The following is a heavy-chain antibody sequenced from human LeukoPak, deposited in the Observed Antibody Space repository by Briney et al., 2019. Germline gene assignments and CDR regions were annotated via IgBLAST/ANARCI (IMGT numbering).Heavy chain of an antibody. Sequence: GGSLRLSCAASGFTFSSYAMTWVRQAPGKGLEWVSYISSSGSTIYYADSVKGRFTISRDNAKNSLYLQMNSLRAEDTAVYYCARVRDYDSSNWLDPWGQGTLVTVSS. V-gene: IGHV3-48*04. CDR2: ISSSGSTI. D-gene: IGHD3-22*01. J-gene: IGHJ5*02. CDR1: GFTFSSYA. CDR3: ARVRDYDSSNWLDP.